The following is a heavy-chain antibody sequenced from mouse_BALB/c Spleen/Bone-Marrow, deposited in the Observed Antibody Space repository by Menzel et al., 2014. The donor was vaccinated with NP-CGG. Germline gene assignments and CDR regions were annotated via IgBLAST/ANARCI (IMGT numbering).Heavy chain of an antibody. V-gene: IGHV2-9*02. D-gene: IGHD2-2*01. CDR3: ARSYYGYDRGYYFDY. Sequence: QVQLKDSGPDLVAPSQSLSITCTVSGLSLTSFGIHWVRQPPGKGLEWLGVIWAGGSTNYNSALMSRLSISKDNSKSQVFLKMNSLQTDDTAMYYCARSYYGYDRGYYFDYWGQGTTLTVSS. J-gene: IGHJ2*01. CDR1: GLSLTSFG. CDR2: IWAGGST.